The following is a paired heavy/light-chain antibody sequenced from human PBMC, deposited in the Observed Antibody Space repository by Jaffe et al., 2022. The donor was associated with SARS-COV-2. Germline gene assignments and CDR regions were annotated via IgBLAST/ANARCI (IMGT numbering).Heavy chain of an antibody. CDR2: IYGNDDK. CDR3: AHSLFNSGWHFDY. J-gene: IGHJ4*02. D-gene: IGHD5-12*01. CDR1: GFSLTSSGVG. Sequence: QITLKESGPTLVKPTQTLTLTCTFSGFSLTSSGVGVGWVRQPPGKGLEYLAYIYGNDDKRYSPSLQSRLTINKDISKNQVVLTMTNTDPVDTATYYCAHSLFNSGWHFDYWGQGTLVTVSA. V-gene: IGHV2-5*01.
Light chain of an antibody. V-gene: IGKV1-9*01. Sequence: DIQLTQSPSFLSASVGDRVTITCRASQGISNFLAWYQQKPGKAPKLLIYGASTLQSGVPSRFSGSGSGTVFTLTISSLQPEDFAIYYCQQLNGYPLFTFGPGTKVDIK. CDR2: GAS. CDR3: QQLNGYPLFT. J-gene: IGKJ3*01. CDR1: QGISNF.